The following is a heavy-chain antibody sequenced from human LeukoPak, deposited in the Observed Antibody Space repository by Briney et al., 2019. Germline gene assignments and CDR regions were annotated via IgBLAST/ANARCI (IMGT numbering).Heavy chain of an antibody. D-gene: IGHD3-10*01. CDR1: GGSFSGYY. V-gene: IGHV4-34*01. J-gene: IGHJ6*03. Sequence: SETLSLTCAVYGGSFSGYYWSWIRQPPGKGLEWIGEVTDSGSTNYNPSLKSRVTISVDTSKNQFSLELSSVTAADTAVYYCARGPYYYGSGSRDYYYMDVWGKGTTVTVS. CDR3: ARGPYYYGSGSRDYYYMDV. CDR2: VTDSGST.